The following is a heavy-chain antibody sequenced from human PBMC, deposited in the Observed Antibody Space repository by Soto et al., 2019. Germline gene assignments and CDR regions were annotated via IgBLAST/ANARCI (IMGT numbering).Heavy chain of an antibody. D-gene: IGHD2-15*01. CDR1: GFTFTSYA. V-gene: IGHV3-23*01. CDR2: ISSGGST. J-gene: IGHJ4*02. Sequence: EVQLLESGGGLVQPEGSLRLSCAASGFTFTSYAMGWVRQAPGKGLEWVSVISSGGSTYYADSVRGRFTISRDNSKDTLSLQMNSLRAEDTAVYYFAKRRGAGGHFDYWGQGALVTVSS. CDR3: AKRRGAGGHFDY.